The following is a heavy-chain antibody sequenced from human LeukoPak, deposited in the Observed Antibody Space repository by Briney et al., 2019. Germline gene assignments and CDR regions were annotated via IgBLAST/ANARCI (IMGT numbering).Heavy chain of an antibody. V-gene: IGHV4-59*01. D-gene: IGHD6-19*01. Sequence: SETLSLTCTVSGGSMSGYSWSWIRQPPGKGLEWIGYIYYSGSTNYNPSLKSRVTISVGTSKNQFSLKLSSVTAADTAVYYCARETAVAGPFFDYWGQGTLVTVSS. CDR2: IYYSGST. J-gene: IGHJ4*02. CDR3: ARETAVAGPFFDY. CDR1: GGSMSGYS.